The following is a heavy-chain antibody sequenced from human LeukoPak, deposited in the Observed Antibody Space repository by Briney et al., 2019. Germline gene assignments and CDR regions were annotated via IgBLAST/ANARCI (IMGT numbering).Heavy chain of an antibody. Sequence: GRSLRLSCAASGFTFSSYAMSWVRQAPGKGLEWVSAISGSGGSTYYADSVKGRFTISRDNSKNTLYLQMNSLRAEDTAVYYCAKLSNRGYYYDSSGYQPADYWGQGTLVTVSS. CDR2: ISGSGGST. J-gene: IGHJ4*02. CDR1: GFTFSSYA. V-gene: IGHV3-23*01. CDR3: AKLSNRGYYYDSSGYQPADY. D-gene: IGHD3-22*01.